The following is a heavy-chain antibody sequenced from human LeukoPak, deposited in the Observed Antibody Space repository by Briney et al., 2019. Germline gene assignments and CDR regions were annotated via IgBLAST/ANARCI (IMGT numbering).Heavy chain of an antibody. V-gene: IGHV3-23*01. J-gene: IGHJ3*02. Sequence: GGSLRLSCAASGFTFSSYAMSWVRQAPGKGLEWVSAISGSGGSTYYADSVKGRFTISRDNSKNTLYLQMNSLRAEDTAVYYCAKSPRHHFGVVIIAVDIWGQGTMVTVSS. CDR3: AKSPRHHFGVVIIAVDI. CDR1: GFTFSSYA. CDR2: ISGSGGST. D-gene: IGHD3-3*01.